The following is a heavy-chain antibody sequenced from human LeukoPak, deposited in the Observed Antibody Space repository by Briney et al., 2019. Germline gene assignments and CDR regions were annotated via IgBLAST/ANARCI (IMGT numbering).Heavy chain of an antibody. Sequence: PGGSLRLSCAASGFTFSSYAMSWLRQTPQKGLEWVSGISVTGDITYYADSVKGRVTIARDNSRTTLYLQLNSLRADDTAVYYCAKSHITRYPLQYHFDLWGQGPQGIVSS. J-gene: IGHJ4*02. CDR3: AKSHITRYPLQYHFDL. V-gene: IGHV3-23*01. CDR2: ISVTGDIT. CDR1: GFTFSSYA. D-gene: IGHD4-11*01.